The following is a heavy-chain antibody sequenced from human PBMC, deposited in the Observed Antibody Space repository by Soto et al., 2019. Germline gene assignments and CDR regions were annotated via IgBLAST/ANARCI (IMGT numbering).Heavy chain of an antibody. CDR1: GYTFTGYY. CDR3: ARSTRAGGVPGGVGGMDV. Sequence: ASVKVSCKASGYTFTGYYMHWVRQAPGQGLEWMGWINPNSGGTNYAQKFQGWVTMTRDTSISTAYMELSRLRSDDPAVYYGARSTRAGGVPGGVGGMDVWGQGTTVTVSS. V-gene: IGHV1-2*04. CDR2: INPNSGGT. D-gene: IGHD3-16*01. J-gene: IGHJ6*02.